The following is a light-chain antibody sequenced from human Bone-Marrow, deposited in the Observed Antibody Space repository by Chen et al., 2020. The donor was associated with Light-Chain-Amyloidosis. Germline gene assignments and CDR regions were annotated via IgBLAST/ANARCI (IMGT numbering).Light chain of an antibody. V-gene: IGLV5-45*01. J-gene: IGLJ3*02. CDR3: MIWYNTAWV. Sequence: HALLTQPASLSASPGASASLTCPLRSGINFATYNIYWYQQKPGSPPQYLLRYKSDSDKRQGSGVPSRFSGSKAASANAGILLISGLQSEDEADYYCMIWYNTAWVFGGGTKLTVL. CDR2: YKSDSDK. CDR1: SGINFATYN.